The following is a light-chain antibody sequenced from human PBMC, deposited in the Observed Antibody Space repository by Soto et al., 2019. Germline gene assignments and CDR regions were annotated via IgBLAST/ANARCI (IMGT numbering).Light chain of an antibody. CDR2: KAS. Sequence: IQMTQSPSTLSASVGDRVAITCRASQSIGIWLAWYQQKPGKAPRFLIYKASTLESGVPSRCSGSGSGTEFPLTISSLQPEDFGSYSCQQYKDYSWTFGQGTKVEIK. V-gene: IGKV1-5*03. CDR1: QSIGIW. J-gene: IGKJ1*01. CDR3: QQYKDYSWT.